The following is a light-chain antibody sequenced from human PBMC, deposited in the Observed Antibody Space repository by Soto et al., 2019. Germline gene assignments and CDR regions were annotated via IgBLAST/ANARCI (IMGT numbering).Light chain of an antibody. CDR2: RSD. J-gene: IGLJ1*01. CDR3: ASLDDSLSGFV. Sequence: QSVLTQPPSASGTPGQRVTISCSGTTSNIGHNYVCWYQQLPGSTPKLLILRSDQRPSGVPDRFSGSKSGTSASLTIGGLRSEDEADYYCASLDDSLSGFVFGTGTKLTVL. V-gene: IGLV1-47*01. CDR1: TSNIGHNY.